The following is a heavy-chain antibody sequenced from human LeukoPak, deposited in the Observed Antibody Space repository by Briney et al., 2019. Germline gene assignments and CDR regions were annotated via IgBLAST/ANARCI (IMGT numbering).Heavy chain of an antibody. CDR3: ARVRYSSSWYVPYYYYGMDV. J-gene: IGHJ6*02. Sequence: ASVKVSCKASGGTFSSYAISWVRQAPGQRLEWMGWINAGNGNTKYSQKFQGRVTITRDTSASTAYMELSSLRSEDTAVYYCARVRYSSSWYVPYYYYGMDVWGQGTTVTVSS. V-gene: IGHV1-3*01. CDR1: GGTFSSYA. D-gene: IGHD6-13*01. CDR2: INAGNGNT.